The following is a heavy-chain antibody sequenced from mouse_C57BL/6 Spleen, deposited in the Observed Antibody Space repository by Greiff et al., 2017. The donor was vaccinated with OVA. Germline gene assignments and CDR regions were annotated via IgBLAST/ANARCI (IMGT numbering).Heavy chain of an antibody. Sequence: QVQLKQPGTELVKPGASVKLSCKASGYTFTSYWMHWVKQRPGQGLEWIGNINPSNGGTNYNEKFKSKATLTVDKSSSTAYMQLSSLTSEDSAVYYCAREDGNYFYWYFDVWGTGTTVTVSS. CDR2: INPSNGGT. D-gene: IGHD2-1*01. V-gene: IGHV1-53*01. CDR1: GYTFTSYW. J-gene: IGHJ1*03. CDR3: AREDGNYFYWYFDV.